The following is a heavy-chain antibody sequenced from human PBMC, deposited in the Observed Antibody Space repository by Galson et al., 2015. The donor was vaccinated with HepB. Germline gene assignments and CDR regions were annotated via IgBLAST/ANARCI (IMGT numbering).Heavy chain of an antibody. CDR1: RFTFSSYW. CDR3: ARGYAPDY. CDR2: IKQDGSEK. D-gene: IGHD1-1*01. J-gene: IGHJ4*02. Sequence: SLRLSCAASRFTFSSYWMTWVRQTPGKGLECVANIKQDGSEKSYVDSVKGRFTISRDNAKNSLYLQMNSLRVEDTALYYCARGYAPDYWGQGTLVTVSS. V-gene: IGHV3-7*01.